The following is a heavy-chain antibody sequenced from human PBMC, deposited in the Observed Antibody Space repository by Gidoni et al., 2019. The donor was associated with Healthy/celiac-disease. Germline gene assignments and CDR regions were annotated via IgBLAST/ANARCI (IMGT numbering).Heavy chain of an antibody. CDR1: GFTFSSYG. V-gene: IGHV3-33*01. D-gene: IGHD3-22*01. CDR2: IWYDGSNK. J-gene: IGHJ4*02. Sequence: QVQLVESGGGVVQPGRSLRLSCAASGFTFSSYGMPWVRQAPGKGLEWVAVIWYDGSNKYYADSVKGRFTISRDNSKNTLYLQMNSLRAEDTAVYYCARDSSGYFDYWGQGTLVTVSS. CDR3: ARDSSGYFDY.